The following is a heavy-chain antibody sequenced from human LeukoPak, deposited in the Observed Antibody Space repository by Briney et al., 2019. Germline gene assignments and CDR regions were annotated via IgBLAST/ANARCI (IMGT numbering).Heavy chain of an antibody. D-gene: IGHD6-13*01. CDR2: INPHSGGT. CDR1: GYTFTGYY. J-gene: IGHJ5*02. Sequence: ASVKVSCKASGYTFTGYYMHWVRQAPGQGLEWMGWINPHSGGTNYAKKFQGRVTMTRATSISPAYMELSRLRSDDTAVYYCAREYSSSRSAHNWFDPWGQGTLVTVSS. CDR3: AREYSSSRSAHNWFDP. V-gene: IGHV1-2*02.